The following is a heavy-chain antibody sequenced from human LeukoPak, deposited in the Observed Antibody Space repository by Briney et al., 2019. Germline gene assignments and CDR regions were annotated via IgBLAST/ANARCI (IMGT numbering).Heavy chain of an antibody. J-gene: IGHJ3*02. CDR3: AREYNAFDI. Sequence: EWVSFIYSGGSTYYADSVKGRFTISRDNSKNTLYLQMNSLRAEDTAVYYCAREYNAFDIWGQGTMVTVSS. D-gene: IGHD1-14*01. V-gene: IGHV3-53*01. CDR2: IYSGGST.